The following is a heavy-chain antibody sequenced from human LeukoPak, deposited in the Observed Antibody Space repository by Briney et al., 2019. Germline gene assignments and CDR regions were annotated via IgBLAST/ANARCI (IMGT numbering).Heavy chain of an antibody. D-gene: IGHD3-22*01. J-gene: IGHJ6*03. V-gene: IGHV4-39*07. CDR1: GGSISSSSYY. Sequence: SETLSLTCTVSGGSISSSSYYWGWVRQPPGKGLEWIGSIYYSGSTYYNPSLKSRVTISVDTSKNQFSLKLSSVTAADTAVYYCARTLSSGYPDYFYYMDVWGKGTTVTISS. CDR3: ARTLSSGYPDYFYYMDV. CDR2: IYYSGST.